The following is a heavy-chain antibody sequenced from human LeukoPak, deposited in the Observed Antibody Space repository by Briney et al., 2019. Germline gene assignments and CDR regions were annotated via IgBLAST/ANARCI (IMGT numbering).Heavy chain of an antibody. J-gene: IGHJ2*01. V-gene: IGHV4-59*12. Sequence: SETLSLTCTVSGGSISSYYWSWIRQPPGKGLEWIGYIYYSGSTNYNPSPKGRVTISVDTSKNQFSLKLSSVTAADTAVYYCARELTVDWYFDLWGRGTLVTVSS. CDR3: ARELTVDWYFDL. D-gene: IGHD2-8*01. CDR2: IYYSGST. CDR1: GGSISSYY.